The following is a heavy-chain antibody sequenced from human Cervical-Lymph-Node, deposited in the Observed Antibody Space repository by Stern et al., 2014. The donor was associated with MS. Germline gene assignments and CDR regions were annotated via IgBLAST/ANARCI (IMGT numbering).Heavy chain of an antibody. CDR3: ARDYEDTSMLFDH. Sequence: QVQLVESGGAVVQPGRSLRLSCAASGFTFSSYGMHWVHQAPGKGLEWVTVISYDGNHKYYAASVKGRFTISRDNSKNTLHLQMNSVTPDDTAIYYCARDYEDTSMLFDHWGQGTLVTVSS. J-gene: IGHJ4*02. CDR1: GFTFSSYG. V-gene: IGHV3-30*03. D-gene: IGHD2-8*01. CDR2: ISYDGNHK.